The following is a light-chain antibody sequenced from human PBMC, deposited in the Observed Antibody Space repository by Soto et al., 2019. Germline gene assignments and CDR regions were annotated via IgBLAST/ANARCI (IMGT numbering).Light chain of an antibody. V-gene: IGKV2-30*01. CDR3: MQGTDWPYT. J-gene: IGKJ2*01. Sequence: DIVMTQSPLSLPVTLGQPASISCRSSQSPVTTDGNTYVNWFQQRPGQSPRRLNYKVSIRDSGVPDRFSGSGSGAEFTLKTSRVEVEDVAVYYCMQGTDWPYTFGQGTKLEI. CDR1: QSPVTTDGNTY. CDR2: KVS.